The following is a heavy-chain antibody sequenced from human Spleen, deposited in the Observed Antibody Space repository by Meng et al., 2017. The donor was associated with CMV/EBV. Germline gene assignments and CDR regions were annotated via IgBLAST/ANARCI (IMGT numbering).Heavy chain of an antibody. CDR2: IYYSGST. D-gene: IGHD1-26*01. Sequence: SETLSLTCTDSGGSMSSYHWSWIRQSPGKGLEWIGYIYYSGSTNYNPSLKSRVTISVDTSKTQFSLRLSSVTAADTAIYYCARDSPSEYYFDPWGQGTLVTVSS. J-gene: IGHJ5*02. V-gene: IGHV4-59*01. CDR3: ARDSPSEYYFDP. CDR1: GGSMSSYH.